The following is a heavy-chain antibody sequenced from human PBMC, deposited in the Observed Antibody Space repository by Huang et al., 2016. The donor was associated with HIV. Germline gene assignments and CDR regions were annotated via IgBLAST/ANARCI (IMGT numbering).Heavy chain of an antibody. J-gene: IGHJ4*02. V-gene: IGHV1-69*13. CDR2: IIPLQDTT. Sequence: QVQLVQSGAEMKKSGSSVKVSCKASGGTVSSFSFTWVRQAPGHGLEWMGGIIPLQDTTNLAQQFRGRVTHTADESTNTAFMELSGLTSQDTAVYYCARGVGNSNRGFDIWGQGTLVTVS. CDR1: GGTVSSFS. CDR3: ARGVGNSNRGFDI. D-gene: IGHD5-18*01.